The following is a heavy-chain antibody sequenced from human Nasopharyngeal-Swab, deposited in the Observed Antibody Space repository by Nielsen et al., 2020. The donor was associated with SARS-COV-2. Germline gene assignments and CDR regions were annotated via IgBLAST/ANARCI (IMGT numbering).Heavy chain of an antibody. Sequence: ETLSLTCAVYGGSFSGYYWSWIRQPPGKGLEWIGEINHSGSTNYNPSLKSRVTISVDTSKNQFSLKLSSVTAADTAVYYCARGQVNTAMVTYYFDYWGQGTLVTVSS. V-gene: IGHV4-34*01. CDR2: INHSGST. CDR1: GGSFSGYY. D-gene: IGHD5-18*01. J-gene: IGHJ4*02. CDR3: ARGQVNTAMVTYYFDY.